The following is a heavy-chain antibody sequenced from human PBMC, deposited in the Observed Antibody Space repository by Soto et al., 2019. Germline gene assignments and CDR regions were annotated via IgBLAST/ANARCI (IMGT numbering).Heavy chain of an antibody. CDR2: ISGSGTII. J-gene: IGHJ6*02. Sequence: QVHVVQSGGGLVIPGGSLRLSCAASGFDFSDFYMCWIRQATGEGLEWVAYISGSGTIIFYSDSVKGRFSISREDHKNSEFMQVASFRVGDTALYYCARDNRKEPSHGMDVWGQWTTVTVTS. D-gene: IGHD1-1*01. CDR1: GFDFSDFY. CDR3: ARDNRKEPSHGMDV. V-gene: IGHV3-11*01.